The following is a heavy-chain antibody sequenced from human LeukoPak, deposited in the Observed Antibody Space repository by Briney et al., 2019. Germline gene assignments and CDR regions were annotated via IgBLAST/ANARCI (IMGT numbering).Heavy chain of an antibody. D-gene: IGHD2-2*01. J-gene: IGHJ4*02. Sequence: SETLSLTCTVSGGSVSDYYWSWIRQSPGKGLEWIGYIYYTGTSYNPSLKSRVTISADTSKNQFSLKLSSVTAADTAVYYCARDGGNIVVVPAATYFDYWGQGTLVTVSS. CDR2: IYYTGT. CDR3: ARDGGNIVVVPAATYFDY. CDR1: GGSVSDYY. V-gene: IGHV4-59*02.